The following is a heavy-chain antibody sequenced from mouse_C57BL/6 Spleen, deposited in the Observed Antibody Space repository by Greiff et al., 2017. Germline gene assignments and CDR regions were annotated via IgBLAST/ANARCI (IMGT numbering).Heavy chain of an antibody. CDR3: ARGGLGPAWFAY. CDR1: GFTFSDYG. CDR2: ISSGSSTI. D-gene: IGHD4-1*01. Sequence: EVKLMESGGGLVKPGGSLKLSCAASGFTFSDYGMHWVRQAPEKGLEWVAYISSGSSTIYYADTVKGRFTISRDNAKNTLFLQMTSLRSEDTAMYYCARGGLGPAWFAYWGQGTLVTVSA. V-gene: IGHV5-17*01. J-gene: IGHJ3*01.